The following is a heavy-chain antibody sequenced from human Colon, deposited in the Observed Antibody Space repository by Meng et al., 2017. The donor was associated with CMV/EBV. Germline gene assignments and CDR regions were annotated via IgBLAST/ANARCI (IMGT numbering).Heavy chain of an antibody. CDR1: GGSVSSNSVG. CDR2: TYYRSRWLS. CDR3: ARRHTSGWYSFDS. Sequence: QTLSLTCVVSGGSVSSNSVGWNWIRQSPSRGLEWLGRTYYRSRWLSDYALSVKSRISINADTSENQFSMHMSSVTPEATAVYYCARRHTSGWYSFDSWGQGTLVTVSS. D-gene: IGHD6-19*01. J-gene: IGHJ4*02. V-gene: IGHV6-1*01.